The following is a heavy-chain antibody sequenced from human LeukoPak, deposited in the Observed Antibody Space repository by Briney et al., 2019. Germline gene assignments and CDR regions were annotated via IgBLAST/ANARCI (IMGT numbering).Heavy chain of an antibody. Sequence: SETLSLTCTVSGYSISNGYYWGWIRQPPGKGLECIGSIYYSGSTYYNPSLKSRVTISVDTSKNQFSLKLSSVTAADTAVYYCARETSQKGAHYMDVWGKGTTVTISS. V-gene: IGHV4-38-2*02. CDR1: GYSISNGYY. CDR3: ARETSQKGAHYMDV. D-gene: IGHD3-16*01. CDR2: IYYSGST. J-gene: IGHJ6*03.